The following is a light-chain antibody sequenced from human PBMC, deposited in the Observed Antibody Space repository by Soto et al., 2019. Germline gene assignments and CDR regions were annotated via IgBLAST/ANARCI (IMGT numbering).Light chain of an antibody. J-gene: IGKJ1*01. CDR3: QQYNNWWT. V-gene: IGKV3-15*01. CDR2: GAS. Sequence: EIVMTQSPATPSVSPGERATLSCRASQSVSNNFACYQKKPGQAPRLLIYGASTRATGIPARFSGSGSGTEFTLTISSLQSEDFAVYYCQQYNNWWTFGQGTKVEIK. CDR1: QSVSNN.